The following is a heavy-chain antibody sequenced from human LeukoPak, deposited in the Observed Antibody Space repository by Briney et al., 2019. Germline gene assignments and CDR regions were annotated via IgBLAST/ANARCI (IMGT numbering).Heavy chain of an antibody. Sequence: PSETLSLTCAVYGGSFSGYYCSWIRQPPGKGLEWIGEINHSGSTNYNPSLKSRVTISVDTSKNQFSLKLSSVTAADTAVYYCARTPMVRGVIGYWGQGTLVTVSS. CDR3: ARTPMVRGVIGY. V-gene: IGHV4-34*01. J-gene: IGHJ4*02. D-gene: IGHD3-10*01. CDR1: GGSFSGYY. CDR2: INHSGST.